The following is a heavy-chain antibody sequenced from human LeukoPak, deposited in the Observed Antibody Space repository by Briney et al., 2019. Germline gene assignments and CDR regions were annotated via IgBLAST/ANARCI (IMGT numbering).Heavy chain of an antibody. CDR3: ARESSGYAPGGY. CDR1: GGSINNYY. D-gene: IGHD5-12*01. J-gene: IGHJ4*02. Sequence: SETLSLTCTVSGGSINNYYWNWIRQPPGKGLEWIAYIYYSGSTNYNPSLKSRVTISVDTSNNQFSLKLSSVTAADTAVYYCARESSGYAPGGYWGQGTLVTVSS. V-gene: IGHV4-59*01. CDR2: IYYSGST.